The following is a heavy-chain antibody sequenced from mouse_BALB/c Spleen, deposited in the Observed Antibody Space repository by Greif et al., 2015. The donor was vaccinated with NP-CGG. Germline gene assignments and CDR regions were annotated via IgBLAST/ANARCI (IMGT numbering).Heavy chain of an antibody. D-gene: IGHD2-2*01. V-gene: IGHV2-9*02. CDR2: IWAGGST. CDR3: AINYYGSSFAY. J-gene: IGHJ3*01. Sequence: VNLVESGPGLVAPSQSLSITCTVSGFSLTSYGVHWVRQPPGKGLEWLGVIWAGGSTNYNSALMSRLSISKDNSRSQVFLKRNSLQAEDEAMCYCAINYYGSSFAYWGQGTLVTVAA. CDR1: GFSLTSYG.